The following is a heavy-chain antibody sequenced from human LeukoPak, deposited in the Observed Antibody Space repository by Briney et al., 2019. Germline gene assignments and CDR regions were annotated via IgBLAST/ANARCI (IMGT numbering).Heavy chain of an antibody. V-gene: IGHV4-61*01. Sequence: SETLSLTCTVSGASISSTSYYWSWIRQPPGKGLEWIGYIYNSGSTNYNPSLKSRVTISVDTSKNQFSLKLTSVTAADTAVYYCARVYYSSSYDYWYFDLWGRGTLVTVSS. CDR3: ARVYYSSSYDYWYFDL. D-gene: IGHD6-13*01. J-gene: IGHJ2*01. CDR1: GASISSTSYY. CDR2: IYNSGST.